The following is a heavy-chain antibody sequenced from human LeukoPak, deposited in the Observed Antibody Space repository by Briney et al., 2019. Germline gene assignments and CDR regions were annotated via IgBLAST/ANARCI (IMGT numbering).Heavy chain of an antibody. CDR1: GYTFNGFY. CDR2: INPNSGGT. Sequence: GASVRVSCKASGYTFNGFYLHWVRQAPGQGLEWMGWINPNSGGTNYAQKFQGRVTMTRDTSISTAYMELSTLRSDDTAVYYCARWMATVTTPDYWGQGTLVTVSS. D-gene: IGHD4-11*01. J-gene: IGHJ4*02. V-gene: IGHV1-2*02. CDR3: ARWMATVTTPDY.